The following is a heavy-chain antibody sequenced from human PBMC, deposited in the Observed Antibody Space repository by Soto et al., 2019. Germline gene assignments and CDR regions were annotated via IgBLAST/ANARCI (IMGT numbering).Heavy chain of an antibody. CDR2: ISSSSSYT. J-gene: IGHJ4*02. CDR3: ARLLGGPAPFYYFGY. Sequence: GGSLRLSCAASGFTFSDYYMSWIRQAPGKGLEWVSYISSSSSYTNYADSVKGRFTISRDNAKNSLYLQMNSLRAEDTAVYYCARLLGGPAPFYYFGYWGQGTLVTVSS. D-gene: IGHD1-26*01. CDR1: GFTFSDYY. V-gene: IGHV3-11*06.